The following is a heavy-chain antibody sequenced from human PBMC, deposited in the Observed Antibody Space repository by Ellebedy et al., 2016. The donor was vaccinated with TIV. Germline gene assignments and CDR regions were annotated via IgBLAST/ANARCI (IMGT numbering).Heavy chain of an antibody. V-gene: IGHV5-51*01. CDR1: GYSFTTYW. CDR2: IYPGDSNV. D-gene: IGHD3-10*01. Sequence: GESLKISCKGSGYSFTTYWIAWVRQMPGKGLEWMGIIYPGDSNVRYSPSFQGQVTISADTSISTAYLQWSSLEASDTAMYYCARANYGSGTYWGVIDSWGQGTLVTVS. J-gene: IGHJ4*02. CDR3: ARANYGSGTYWGVIDS.